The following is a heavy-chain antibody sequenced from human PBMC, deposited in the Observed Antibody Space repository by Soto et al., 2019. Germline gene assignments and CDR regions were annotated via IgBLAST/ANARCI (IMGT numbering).Heavy chain of an antibody. Sequence: VEVSCEASGSTFTSYYMRWFRQAPGQGLEWMGIINPSGGSTSYAQKFQGRVTMTRDTSTSTVYMELSSLRSEDTAVYYCARDQDGDYDFDYWGQGNPVTGAS. J-gene: IGHJ4*02. CDR2: INPSGGST. V-gene: IGHV1-46*01. CDR1: GSTFTSYY. D-gene: IGHD4-17*01. CDR3: ARDQDGDYDFDY.